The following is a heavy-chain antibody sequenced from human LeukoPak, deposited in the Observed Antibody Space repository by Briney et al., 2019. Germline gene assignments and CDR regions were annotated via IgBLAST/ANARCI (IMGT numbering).Heavy chain of an antibody. CDR3: ARSVDIAATSDY. V-gene: IGHV4-39*07. D-gene: IGHD5-12*01. CDR1: GGSISSSSYY. CDR2: IYYSGCT. Sequence: PSETLSLTCTVSGGSISSSSYYWGWIRQPPGKGLEWIGSIYYSGCTYYNPSLKSRVTISVDTSKNQFSLKLSSVTAADTAVYYCARSVDIAATSDYWGQGTLATVSS. J-gene: IGHJ4*02.